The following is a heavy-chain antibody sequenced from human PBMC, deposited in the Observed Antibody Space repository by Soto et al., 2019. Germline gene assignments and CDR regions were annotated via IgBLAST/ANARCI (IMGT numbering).Heavy chain of an antibody. CDR2: IWYDGSNK. CDR3: ARDRADIVVVVAATPRGDAFDI. CDR1: GFTFSSYG. J-gene: IGHJ3*02. V-gene: IGHV3-33*01. D-gene: IGHD2-15*01. Sequence: GGSLRLSCAASGFTFSSYGMHWVRQDPGKGLEWVAVIWYDGSNKYYADSVKGRFTISRDNSKNTLYLQMNSLRAEDTAVYYCARDRADIVVVVAATPRGDAFDIWGQGTMVTVSS.